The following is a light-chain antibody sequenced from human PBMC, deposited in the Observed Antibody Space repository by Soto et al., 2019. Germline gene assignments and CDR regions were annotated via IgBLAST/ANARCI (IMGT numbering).Light chain of an antibody. V-gene: IGKV3-20*01. CDR3: QQYVFSPRT. Sequence: EIVLTQSPGTLALSPGERATLSCRASQSIDSKYFSWYQQKPGQAPRLLIYGGSRRATGVPDRFSGAGSGTDFTLTISRLEPEDFAVFYCQQYVFSPRTFGQGTRLQIK. CDR1: QSIDSKY. J-gene: IGKJ5*01. CDR2: GGS.